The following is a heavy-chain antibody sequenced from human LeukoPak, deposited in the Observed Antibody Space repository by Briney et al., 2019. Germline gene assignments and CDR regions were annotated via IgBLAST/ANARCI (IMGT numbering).Heavy chain of an antibody. Sequence: GGSLRLSCAASGITFTSYAMSWVRQAPGKGLEWVSYISSSGSTIYYADSVKGRFTISRDNAKNSLYLQMNSLRAEDTAVYYCARVLSYYYDSSGIGYWGQGTLVTVSS. CDR2: ISSSGSTI. CDR1: GITFTSYA. V-gene: IGHV3-48*04. J-gene: IGHJ4*02. D-gene: IGHD3-22*01. CDR3: ARVLSYYYDSSGIGY.